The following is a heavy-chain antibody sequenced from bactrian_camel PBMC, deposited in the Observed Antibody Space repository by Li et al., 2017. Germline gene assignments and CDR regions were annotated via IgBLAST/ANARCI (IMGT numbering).Heavy chain of an antibody. CDR2: IAYDGWVS. CDR1: GFQFSDYP. CDR3: AADEYNLGLARSYTY. V-gene: IGHV3S42*01. J-gene: IGHJ4*01. Sequence: DVQLVESGGRQVQPGGSLRLSCIASGFQFSDYPMSWVRQAPGKDLEWLAQIAYDGWVSRYNDPAKGRFSISRDNAKNTLYLQMNSLKPEDTAMYYCAADEYNLGLARSYTYWGQGTQVTVSS. D-gene: IGHD5*01.